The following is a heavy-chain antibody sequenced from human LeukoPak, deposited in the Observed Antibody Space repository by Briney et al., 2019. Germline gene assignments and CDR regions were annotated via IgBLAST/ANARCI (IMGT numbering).Heavy chain of an antibody. D-gene: IGHD3-22*01. CDR2: ISGSGGST. CDR1: GFTFSSYA. Sequence: GGSLRLSCAASGFTFSSYAMSWVRQAPGKGLEWVSAISGSGGSTYYADSVKGRFTISRDNSKNTLYLQMNSLRAEDTAVYYCAKDQGRYYDSSGYYPYDYWGQGTLVAVSS. CDR3: AKDQGRYYDSSGYYPYDY. J-gene: IGHJ4*02. V-gene: IGHV3-23*01.